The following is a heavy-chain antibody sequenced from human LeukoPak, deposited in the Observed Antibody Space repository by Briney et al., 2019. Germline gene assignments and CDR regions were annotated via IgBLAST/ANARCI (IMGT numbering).Heavy chain of an antibody. CDR1: GFTFSSYG. CDR2: IWYDGSRK. CDR3: ARFRSDSGDYARDGFDY. D-gene: IGHD2-21*02. Sequence: GGSQRLSCAAFGFTFSSYGMHWVRQAPGKGLEWVAVIWYDGSRKYYADSVKGRFTISRDNSKNTLYLEMNSLRAEDTAVYYCARFRSDSGDYARDGFDYGGQGTLVTVSS. J-gene: IGHJ4*02. V-gene: IGHV3-33*01.